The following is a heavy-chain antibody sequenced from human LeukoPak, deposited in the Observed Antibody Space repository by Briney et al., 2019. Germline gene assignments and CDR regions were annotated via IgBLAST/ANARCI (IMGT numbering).Heavy chain of an antibody. Sequence: SETLSLTCTVSGGSISSYYWSWIRQPPGKGLEWIGYIYYSGSTNYNPSLNSRVTISVDTSRNQFFLKLISVTAADTAVYYCARNSYVSSGYLDYWGQGSLVTVSS. D-gene: IGHD3-22*01. CDR2: IYYSGST. CDR1: GGSISSYY. V-gene: IGHV4-59*01. CDR3: ARNSYVSSGYLDY. J-gene: IGHJ4*02.